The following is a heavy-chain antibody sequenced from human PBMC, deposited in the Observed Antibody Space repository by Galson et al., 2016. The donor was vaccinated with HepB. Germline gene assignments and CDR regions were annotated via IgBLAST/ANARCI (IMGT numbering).Heavy chain of an antibody. CDR1: GGTLSSYA. CDR2: IIPMFGTL. V-gene: IGHV1-69*13. D-gene: IGHD5-12*01. J-gene: IGHJ4*02. CDR3: ARGVTGYSGFFDY. Sequence: SVKVSCKASGGTLSSYALNWVRQAPGQGLEWMGGIIPMFGTLQSAQKFQGRVTITADESTGPAYMELNSLRSEDTAVYYCARGVTGYSGFFDYWGQGTLVTVSS.